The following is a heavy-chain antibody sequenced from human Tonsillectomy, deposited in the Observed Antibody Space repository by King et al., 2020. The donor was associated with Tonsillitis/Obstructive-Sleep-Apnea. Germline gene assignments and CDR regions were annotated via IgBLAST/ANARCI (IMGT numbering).Heavy chain of an antibody. D-gene: IGHD3-10*01. CDR2: IDSDGSST. V-gene: IGHV3-74*02. Sequence: VQLVESGGGVVQPGRSLRLSCAASGFTFSSYWMHWVRQAPGKGLVWVSRIDSDGSSTSYADSVKGRFTISRDNAKNTLYLQMNSLRAEDTAVYYCARVGSSKFLWFGELSAGYFDYWGQGTLVTVSS. CDR3: ARVGSSKFLWFGELSAGYFDY. J-gene: IGHJ4*02. CDR1: GFTFSSYW.